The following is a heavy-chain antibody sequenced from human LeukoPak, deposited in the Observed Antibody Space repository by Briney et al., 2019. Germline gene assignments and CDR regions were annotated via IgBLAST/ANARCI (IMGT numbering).Heavy chain of an antibody. CDR2: INHSGST. D-gene: IGHD2-2*01. J-gene: IGHJ4*02. CDR1: GGSFSGYY. Sequence: SETLSLTCAVYGGSFSGYYWSWIRQPPGKGLEWIGEINHSGSTNYNPSLKSRVTISVGTSKNQFSLKLSSVTAADTAVYYCARVYCSSTSCYGDYWGQGTLVTVSS. CDR3: ARVYCSSTSCYGDY. V-gene: IGHV4-34*01.